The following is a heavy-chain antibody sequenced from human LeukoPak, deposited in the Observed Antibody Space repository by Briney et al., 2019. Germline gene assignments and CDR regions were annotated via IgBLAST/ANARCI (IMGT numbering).Heavy chain of an antibody. CDR2: IYYSGST. D-gene: IGHD5-24*01. V-gene: IGHV4-39*01. J-gene: IGHJ4*02. Sequence: SETLSLTCTVSGGSISSSSFYWGWIRQPPGKGLEWIGSIYYSGSTYYNPSLKSRVTISVDTSKNQFSLKLSSETAADTAVYYCAGFQETHDYWGQGTLVTVSS. CDR1: GGSISSSSFY. CDR3: AGFQETHDY.